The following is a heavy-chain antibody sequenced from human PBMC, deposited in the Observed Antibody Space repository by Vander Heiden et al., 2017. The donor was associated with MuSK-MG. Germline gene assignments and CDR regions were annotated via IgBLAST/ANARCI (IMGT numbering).Heavy chain of an antibody. CDR2: INPNSGDT. Sequence: QVQLVQSGAEVKKPGASAKVSCKASGYTFTDFYMHWVRQAPGQGLEWMGWINPNSGDTDYAQKLQGWVTMTRDTSISTAYMELSRLTSDDTAVYYCARYKGAAAGTFYYGMDVWGQGTTVTVSS. CDR3: ARYKGAAAGTFYYGMDV. CDR1: GYTFTDFY. J-gene: IGHJ6*02. V-gene: IGHV1-2*04. D-gene: IGHD6-13*01.